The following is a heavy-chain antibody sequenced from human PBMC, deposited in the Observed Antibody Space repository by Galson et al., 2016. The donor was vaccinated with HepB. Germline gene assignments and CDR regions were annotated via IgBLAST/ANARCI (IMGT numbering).Heavy chain of an antibody. V-gene: IGHV1-18*01. CDR3: VRSWYFFGYMDDY. Sequence: QSGAEVKKPGASMKVSCKASGYTFTNYGITWVRQAPGQGLEWMGWISVHNGDIKYAQKFQGRVTVTTDTSTSTAYMELRSLGSDDTAVYYCVRSWYFFGYMDDYWGQGTLVTVSS. CDR1: GYTFTNYG. CDR2: ISVHNGDI. D-gene: IGHD6-13*01. J-gene: IGHJ4*02.